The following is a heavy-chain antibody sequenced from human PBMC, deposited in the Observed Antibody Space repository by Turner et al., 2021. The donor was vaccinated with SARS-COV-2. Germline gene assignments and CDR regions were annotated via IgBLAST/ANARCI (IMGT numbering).Heavy chain of an antibody. CDR1: GFTVSSNY. D-gene: IGHD3-10*01. Sequence: EVQLVETGGGLSQPGGSLRLPCAASGFTVSSNYMSWVRQAPGKGLEWVSVIYSGGSTYYADSVKGLFTNSRDNTKNTQYIQMNSLRAEDTAVYYCARGPHPRGFDYWGQGTLVTVSS. V-gene: IGHV3-53*02. CDR2: IYSGGST. CDR3: ARGPHPRGFDY. J-gene: IGHJ4*02.